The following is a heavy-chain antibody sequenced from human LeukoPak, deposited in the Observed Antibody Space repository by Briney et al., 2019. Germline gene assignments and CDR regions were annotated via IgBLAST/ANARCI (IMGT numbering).Heavy chain of an antibody. Sequence: GRSLRLSCAASAFTFTSGSMNCVRQAPGKGLEWVSSISSSSSYIYYADSVKGRFTISRDNAKNSLYLQMNSLRAEDTAVYYCARDGPDYWGQGTLVTVSS. CDR2: ISSSSSYI. CDR3: ARDGPDY. J-gene: IGHJ4*02. CDR1: AFTFTSGS. V-gene: IGHV3-21*01.